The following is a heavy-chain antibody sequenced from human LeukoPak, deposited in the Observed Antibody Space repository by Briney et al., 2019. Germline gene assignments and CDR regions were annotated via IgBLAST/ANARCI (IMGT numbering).Heavy chain of an antibody. CDR1: GGSFSDYY. Sequence: PSETLSLTCTVYGGSFSDYYWSWIRQPPGQGLQWIGGINHSGSTNYSPSLKSRVTISVDTSNNQFSLKLSSVTAADTAVYYCARGGRSYYDSSGYYYSWGQGILVTVSS. J-gene: IGHJ4*02. CDR2: INHSGST. V-gene: IGHV4-34*01. D-gene: IGHD3-22*01. CDR3: ARGGRSYYDSSGYYYS.